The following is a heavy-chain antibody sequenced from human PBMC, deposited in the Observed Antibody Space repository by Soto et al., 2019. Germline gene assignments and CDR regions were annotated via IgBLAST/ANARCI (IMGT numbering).Heavy chain of an antibody. CDR2: INPNSGGT. CDR1: GYTFTGYY. J-gene: IGHJ5*02. D-gene: IGHD3-3*01. V-gene: IGHV1-2*04. CDR3: ARERITIFGVVTNNWFDP. Sequence: GASVKVSCKASGYTFTGYYMHWVRQAPGQGLEWMGWINPNSGGTNYAQKFQGWVTMTRDTSISTAYMELSRLRSDDTAVYYCARERITIFGVVTNNWFDPWGQGTLVTVS.